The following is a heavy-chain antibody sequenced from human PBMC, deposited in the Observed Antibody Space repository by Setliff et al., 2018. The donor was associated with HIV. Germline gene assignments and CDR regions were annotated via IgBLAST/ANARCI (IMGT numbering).Heavy chain of an antibody. V-gene: IGHV4-39*07. Sequence: SETLSLTCAVSGGSISSSSYFWGWIRQSPGKGLEWIGTMHYSGTTYYNLSLKSRVTISVDTSKNQFSLKLRSVTAADTAIYYCARDMTYYYDTSGSLGWFDPWGQGTLVTVSS. CDR1: GGSISSSSYF. D-gene: IGHD3-22*01. CDR2: MHYSGTT. CDR3: ARDMTYYYDTSGSLGWFDP. J-gene: IGHJ5*02.